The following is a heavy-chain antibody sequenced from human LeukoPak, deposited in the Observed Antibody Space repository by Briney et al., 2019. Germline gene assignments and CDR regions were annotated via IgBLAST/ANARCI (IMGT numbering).Heavy chain of an antibody. V-gene: IGHV3-15*01. CDR3: TADRPSFYGDYAIDS. Sequence: PGGSLRLSCAASGFTFTDAWMNWVRQAPGKGLEWVGRIKVAGGTTDYAPPVKDRFTISRDISKNVVYLQMNSLESEDTAVYYCTADRPSFYGDYAIDSWGQGTLVTVSS. D-gene: IGHD4-17*01. CDR1: GFTFTDAW. CDR2: IKVAGGTT. J-gene: IGHJ4*02.